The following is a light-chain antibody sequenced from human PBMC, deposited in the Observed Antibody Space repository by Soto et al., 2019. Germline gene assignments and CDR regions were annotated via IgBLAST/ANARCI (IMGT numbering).Light chain of an antibody. V-gene: IGLV2-23*01. Sequence: QSALTQPASVSGSPGQSITISCPGTSRDVGSYNLVSWYQQHPGKAPKLMIYEGSKRPSGVSNRFSGSKSGNTASLTISGLQAEDEADYYCCSYAGSSTPYVFGTGTKVTVL. J-gene: IGLJ1*01. CDR1: SRDVGSYNL. CDR2: EGS. CDR3: CSYAGSSTPYV.